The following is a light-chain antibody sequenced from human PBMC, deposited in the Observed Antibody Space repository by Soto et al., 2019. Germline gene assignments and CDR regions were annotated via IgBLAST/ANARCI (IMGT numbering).Light chain of an antibody. CDR2: GAS. CDR3: QHANSFPIS. CDR1: QGISSW. J-gene: IGKJ4*01. V-gene: IGKV1D-12*01. Sequence: DIQMTQPPSSVSASVGDRVTITCRASQGISSWLAWYQQKPGKAPKLLIYGASSLQSGVPSRFSGRGSGTDFALTNSSLQPEDFATYNCQHANSFPISFGGGTKVEIK.